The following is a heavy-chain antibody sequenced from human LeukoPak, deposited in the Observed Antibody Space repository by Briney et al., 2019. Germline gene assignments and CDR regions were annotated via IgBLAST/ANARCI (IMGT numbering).Heavy chain of an antibody. V-gene: IGHV3-30*04. Sequence: PGGSLRLSCAASGFTFSSYAMHWVRQAPGKGLEWVAVISYDGSNKYYADSVKGRFTISRDNSKNTLYLQMNSLRAEDTAMYYCARDFDRYYFDYWGQGTLVTVSS. CDR3: ARDFDRYYFDY. CDR2: ISYDGSNK. J-gene: IGHJ4*02. D-gene: IGHD3-9*01. CDR1: GFTFSSYA.